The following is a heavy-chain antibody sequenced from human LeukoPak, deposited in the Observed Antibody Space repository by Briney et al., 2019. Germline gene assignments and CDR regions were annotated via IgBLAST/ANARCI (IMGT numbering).Heavy chain of an antibody. V-gene: IGHV3-48*02. CDR3: ARVLTDSRGWYHFDY. J-gene: IGHJ4*02. CDR1: GFTFSTYT. CDR2: ITGTSSTL. Sequence: GGSLRLSCAASGFTFSTYTMNWVRQAPGKGLEWVSYITGTSSTLYYADSVKGRFTVSRDNARNSLYLQMNSLRDEDTAVYYCARVLTDSRGWYHFDYWGQGTLVTVSS. D-gene: IGHD6-19*01.